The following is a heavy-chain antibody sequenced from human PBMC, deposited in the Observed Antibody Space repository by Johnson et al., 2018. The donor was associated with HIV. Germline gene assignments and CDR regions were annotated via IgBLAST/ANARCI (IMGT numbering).Heavy chain of an antibody. V-gene: IGHV3-23*04. J-gene: IGHJ3*02. CDR3: AKVSEGVTRDCDI. Sequence: VLLVESGGGVVQPGQSLRLSCAASGFTFDDYAMSWVRQAPGKGLEWVSAISGSGGSTYYADSVKGRFTISRDKSKNTLYLQMNSLRAEDTAVYYCAKVSEGVTRDCDIWGQGTMVTVSS. CDR1: GFTFDDYA. D-gene: IGHD2-21*02. CDR2: ISGSGGST.